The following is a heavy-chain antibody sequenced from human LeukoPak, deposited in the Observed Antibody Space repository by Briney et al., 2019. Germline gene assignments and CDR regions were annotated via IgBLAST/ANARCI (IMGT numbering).Heavy chain of an antibody. CDR2: INPSGGST. J-gene: IGHJ4*02. D-gene: IGHD3-9*01. Sequence: ASVKVSCKASGYTFTSYYMHWVRQAPGQGLEWMGIINPSGGSTSYAQKFQGRVTMTRDTSTSTVYMELSSLRSEDTAVYYCATDGVRMTGYYHFDYWGQGTLVTVSS. V-gene: IGHV1-46*01. CDR1: GYTFTSYY. CDR3: ATDGVRMTGYYHFDY.